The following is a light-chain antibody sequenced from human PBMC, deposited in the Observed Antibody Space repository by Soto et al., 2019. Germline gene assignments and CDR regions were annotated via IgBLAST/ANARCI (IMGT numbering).Light chain of an antibody. V-gene: IGLV1-40*01. Sequence: QAVVTQPPSVSGAPGQRVTISCTGSNSNIGAGYDVHWYQQLPRIAPKLLIYGNIIRPSGVPDRFSGSKFATSAYLTISGLQAEDEAEYYCQSQDGSLSVSVFGGGTQLTVL. CDR2: GNI. CDR1: NSNIGAGYD. J-gene: IGLJ3*02. CDR3: QSQDGSLSVSV.